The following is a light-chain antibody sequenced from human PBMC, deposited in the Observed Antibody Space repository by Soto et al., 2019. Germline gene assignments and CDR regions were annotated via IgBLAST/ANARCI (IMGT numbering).Light chain of an antibody. V-gene: IGLV2-14*03. J-gene: IGLJ2*01. Sequence: QSALIQPASVSGSPGQSITISCTGTTSNFGGYNHASCFRHNPGKAPKLMIYDVNNRPSGVSNRFSGSKSANTASLTISGLQAEDEADYYCSSYTNTNTLVFGGGTKLTVL. CDR3: SSYTNTNTLV. CDR1: TSNFGGYNH. CDR2: DVN.